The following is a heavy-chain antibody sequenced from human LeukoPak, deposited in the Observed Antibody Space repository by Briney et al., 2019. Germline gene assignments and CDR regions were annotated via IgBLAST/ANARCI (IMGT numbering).Heavy chain of an antibody. D-gene: IGHD5-12*01. CDR1: GYTFTSYG. CDR3: ARFRHSGYYFDY. J-gene: IGHJ4*02. CDR2: ISAYNGST. V-gene: IGHV1-18*04. Sequence: ASVKVSCKASGYTFTSYGISWVRQAPGQGLEWMGWISAYNGSTNYAQKLQGRVTMTTDTSTSTAYMELRSLRSDDTAVYYCARFRHSGYYFDYWGQGTLVTVSS.